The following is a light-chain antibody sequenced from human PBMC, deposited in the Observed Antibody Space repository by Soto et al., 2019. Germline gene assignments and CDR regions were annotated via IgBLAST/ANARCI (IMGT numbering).Light chain of an antibody. Sequence: QSVVTHPRSACWSPGHAVTISCTGTKSDIGVYDFVSWYQHHPGKAPRLIIYEVVQRPSGVPDRFSGSKSGNTASLTVSGLQAADEADYFCKSYAGSNTYVFGSGTKVTVL. J-gene: IGLJ1*01. CDR3: KSYAGSNTYV. CDR1: KSDIGVYDF. V-gene: IGLV2-8*01. CDR2: EVV.